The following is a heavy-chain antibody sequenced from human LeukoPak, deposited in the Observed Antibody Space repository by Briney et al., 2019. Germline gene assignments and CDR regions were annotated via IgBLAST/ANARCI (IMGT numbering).Heavy chain of an antibody. Sequence: GGSLRLSCAASGLTVSSNCMSWVRQVPGKGLEWVGRIKTKSDGATIDYAAPVKGRFTISRDDSKNTLFLQMNSLKTEDTAVYYCTTDPGGSPTFENDAFDIWGQGTMVTVSS. J-gene: IGHJ3*02. V-gene: IGHV3-15*01. CDR3: TTDPGGSPTFENDAFDI. CDR2: IKTKSDGATI. D-gene: IGHD1-26*01. CDR1: GLTVSSNC.